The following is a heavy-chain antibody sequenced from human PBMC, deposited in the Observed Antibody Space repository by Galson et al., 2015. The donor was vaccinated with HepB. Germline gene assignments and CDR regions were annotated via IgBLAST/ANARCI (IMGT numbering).Heavy chain of an antibody. Sequence: CAISGDSVSSNSAAWNWIRQSPSRGLEWLGRTYYRSKWYNDYAVSVKSRITINPDTSKNQFSLQLNSVTPEDTAVYYCARAVLGQWLARDYNWFDPWGQGTLVTVSS. V-gene: IGHV6-1*01. CDR3: ARAVLGQWLARDYNWFDP. CDR1: GDSVSSNSAA. D-gene: IGHD6-19*01. J-gene: IGHJ5*02. CDR2: TYYRSKWYN.